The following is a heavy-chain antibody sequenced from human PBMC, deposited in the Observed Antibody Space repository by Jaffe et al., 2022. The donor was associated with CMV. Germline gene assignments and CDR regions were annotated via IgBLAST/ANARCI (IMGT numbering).Heavy chain of an antibody. J-gene: IGHJ6*02. V-gene: IGHV3-21*01. CDR1: GFTFSSYS. CDR3: ARVVVATILGLDYYYYYGMDV. D-gene: IGHD5-12*01. Sequence: EVQLVESGGGLVKPGGSLRLSCAASGFTFSSYSMNWVRQAPGKGLEWVSSISSSSSYIYYADSVKGRFTISRDNAKNSLYLQMNSLRAEDTAVYYCARVVVATILGLDYYYYYGMDVWGQGTTVTVSS. CDR2: ISSSSSYI.